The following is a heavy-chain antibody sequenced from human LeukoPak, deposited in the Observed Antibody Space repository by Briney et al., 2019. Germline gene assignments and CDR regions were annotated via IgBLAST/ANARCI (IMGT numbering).Heavy chain of an antibody. D-gene: IGHD1-14*01. J-gene: IGHJ4*02. CDR1: GFTFSSHL. V-gene: IGHV3-74*01. CDR3: VRKFATGN. CDR2: VKSDGTAT. Sequence: GGSLRLSCAASGFTFSSHLMHWVRQAQGTGLVWVSSVKSDGTATNYADSVKGRFTISRDNAKNTLYLQMNSLRVEDTAVYYCVRKFATGNWGQGTLVTVSS.